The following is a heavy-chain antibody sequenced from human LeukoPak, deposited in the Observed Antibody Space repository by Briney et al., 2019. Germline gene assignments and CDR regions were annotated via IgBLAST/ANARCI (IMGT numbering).Heavy chain of an antibody. J-gene: IGHJ4*02. V-gene: IGHV3-23*01. CDR2: ISTSGAST. CDR3: AKINPYDYVWGSADY. CDR1: GFTFSSYA. Sequence: GGSLRLSCAASGFTFSSYAMSWVRQAPGKGLEWLSTISTSGASTYYADSVKGRFTISRDNSKNTLYLQMNSLRAEDTAVYYCAKINPYDYVWGSADYWGQGTLVTVSS. D-gene: IGHD3-16*01.